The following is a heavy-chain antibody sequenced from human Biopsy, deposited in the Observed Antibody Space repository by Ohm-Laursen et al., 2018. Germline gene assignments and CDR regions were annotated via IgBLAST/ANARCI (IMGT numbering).Heavy chain of an antibody. J-gene: IGHJ4*02. V-gene: IGHV4-59*07. CDR3: ARHDGNGPFALDS. D-gene: IGHD5-24*01. Sequence: SDTLSLTCPVSGGSIKSYYWNWIRQSPGKGLEWIGFIYYTGHTNYNPSLKSRATISVDTSKNQFSLKVISVTAADTAVYYCARHDGNGPFALDSWGQGTLVTVSS. CDR2: IYYTGHT. CDR1: GGSIKSYY.